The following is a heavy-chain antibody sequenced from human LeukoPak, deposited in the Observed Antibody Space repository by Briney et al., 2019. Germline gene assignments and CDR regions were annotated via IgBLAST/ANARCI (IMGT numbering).Heavy chain of an antibody. V-gene: IGHV3-21*01. CDR3: ARDANALCSSTTCSRYYYFDY. J-gene: IGHJ4*02. Sequence: PGGSLRLSCAASGFTFSSYSMNWVRQAPGKGLEWVSSISSSSSYIYYADSVKGRFTISRDNAKNSLYLQMNSLRAEDTAVYYCARDANALCSSTTCSRYYYFDYWGQGTLVTVSS. D-gene: IGHD2-2*01. CDR2: ISSSSSYI. CDR1: GFTFSSYS.